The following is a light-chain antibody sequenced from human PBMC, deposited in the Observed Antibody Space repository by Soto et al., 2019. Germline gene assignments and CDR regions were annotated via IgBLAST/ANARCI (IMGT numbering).Light chain of an antibody. CDR1: QSLVHIDGNTY. V-gene: IGKV2-24*01. CDR2: KIS. J-gene: IGKJ2*01. Sequence: DIVLTQTRLSSPVTLGQPASISCRSSQSLVHIDGNTYFNWLQHSPGQPPRLLIYKISNRFPGVQDRFSGSGAGTDFTQKISRVEAEDVGVYYCMQATQSYTFGQGTRLEIK. CDR3: MQATQSYT.